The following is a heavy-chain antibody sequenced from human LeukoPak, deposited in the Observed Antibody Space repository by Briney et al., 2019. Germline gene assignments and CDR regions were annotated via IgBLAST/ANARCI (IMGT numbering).Heavy chain of an antibody. CDR1: GFTFSSYS. CDR3: ATPAAGPGAEYSLY. CDR2: IDFTSRYI. J-gene: IGHJ1*01. V-gene: IGHV3-21*01. Sequence: PGGSLRLSCAASGFTFSSYSMNWVRQAPGKGLEWVSSIDFTSRYIYNADSVKGRFTTSRDNAKNSLDLQMNSLKVEDKAVYYCATPAAGPGAEYSLYWGQGTLVIVSS. D-gene: IGHD6-13*01.